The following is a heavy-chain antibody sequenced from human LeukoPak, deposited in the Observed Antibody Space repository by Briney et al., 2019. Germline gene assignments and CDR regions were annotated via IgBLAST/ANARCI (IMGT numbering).Heavy chain of an antibody. Sequence: SETLSLTCSVSGYSISSGYYWGWIRQPPGKGLEWLTSIQYSGNTYYNPSLKSRVTIVVDTSKNQFSLKMTSVTVTDTAIYYCARQDYGANGGWLDPWGQGTLVTVSS. D-gene: IGHD4/OR15-4a*01. V-gene: IGHV4-38-2*02. CDR2: IQYSGNT. J-gene: IGHJ5*02. CDR1: GYSISSGYY. CDR3: ARQDYGANGGWLDP.